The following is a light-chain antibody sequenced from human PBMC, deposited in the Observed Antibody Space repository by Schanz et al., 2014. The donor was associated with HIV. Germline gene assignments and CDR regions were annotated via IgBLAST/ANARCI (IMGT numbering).Light chain of an antibody. J-gene: IGLJ2*01. CDR2: RDN. V-gene: IGLV1-47*01. CDR3: AAWDDSLV. CDR1: SSDIGNNF. Sequence: QSVLTQPPSASGTPGQRVSISCSGGSSDIGNNFVSRYQQVPGTAPKLLIYRDNQRPSGVPDRFSGSKSGTSASLAISGLRSEDEGDYYCAAWDDSLVFGGGTKLTVL.